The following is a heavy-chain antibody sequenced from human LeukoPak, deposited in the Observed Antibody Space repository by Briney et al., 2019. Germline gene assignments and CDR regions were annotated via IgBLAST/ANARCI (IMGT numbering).Heavy chain of an antibody. J-gene: IGHJ4*02. Sequence: GGSLRLSCAASGFTFTDYLMTWVRQPPGKGLEWVADIKADGSEEYYVDSVKGRFTILRDNAKNSLYLQMNSLGAEDTAVYYCARDHLYYDISGPRFDYWGQGTRVTVSS. CDR2: IKADGSEE. D-gene: IGHD3-9*01. CDR1: GFTFTDYL. CDR3: ARDHLYYDISGPRFDY. V-gene: IGHV3-7*01.